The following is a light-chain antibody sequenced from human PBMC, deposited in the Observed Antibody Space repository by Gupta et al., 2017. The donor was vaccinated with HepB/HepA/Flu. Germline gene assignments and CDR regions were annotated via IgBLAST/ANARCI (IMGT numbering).Light chain of an antibody. CDR2: VGTGGIVG. CDR1: SGYSNYK. CDR3: GADHGSGSNFVYV. J-gene: IGLJ1*01. Sequence: QPVLTQPPSASASLGASVTLTCTLSSGYSNYKVDWYQQRPGKGPRFVMRVGTGGIVGSKGDGIPDRFSVLGSGLNRYLTIKNIQEEEESDDHCGADHGSGSNFVYVFGTGTKVTVL. V-gene: IGLV9-49*01.